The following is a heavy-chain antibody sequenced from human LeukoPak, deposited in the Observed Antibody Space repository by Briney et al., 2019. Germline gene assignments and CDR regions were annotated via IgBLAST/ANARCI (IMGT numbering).Heavy chain of an antibody. V-gene: IGHV3-21*01. CDR3: ARDGGEGSDEDSWYFDL. Sequence: GGSLRLSSAASGFTFSRYGMNWVRQAPGKALEWVSAISSSSTYIFYADSVKGRFTVSRDNAKNSLYLQMNSLRAEDTAVYFCARDGGEGSDEDSWYFDLWGRGTLATVSS. CDR1: GFTFSRYG. CDR2: ISSSSTYI. D-gene: IGHD3-16*01. J-gene: IGHJ2*01.